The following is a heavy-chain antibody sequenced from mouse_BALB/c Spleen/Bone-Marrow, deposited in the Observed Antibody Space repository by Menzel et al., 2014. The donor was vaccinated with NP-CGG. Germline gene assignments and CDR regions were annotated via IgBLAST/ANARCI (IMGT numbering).Heavy chain of an antibody. D-gene: IGHD2-1*01. CDR2: ISSGGSHT. CDR1: GFTFSSYT. Sequence: EVQLVESGGGLVKPGGSLKLSCAASGFTFSSYTMSWVRQTPEKRLEWVATISSGGSHTYYPDSVKGRFTISRDNAKNTLYLQMSSLKSEDTAMYYCARDGKGNYDYAMDYWGQGTSVTVSS. J-gene: IGHJ4*01. V-gene: IGHV5-6-4*01. CDR3: ARDGKGNYDYAMDY.